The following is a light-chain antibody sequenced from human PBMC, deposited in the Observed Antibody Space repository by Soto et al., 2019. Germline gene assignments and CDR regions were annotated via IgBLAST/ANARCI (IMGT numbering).Light chain of an antibody. Sequence: EIVMTQSPATLSVSPGERATLSCRASQSVSSNLAWYQQKPGQAPRLLIYGASTRATGIPARFSGSGSGTEFTLTISSLQSEDFAFYYCQQYNNWPPEGTFGQGTKLEIK. CDR3: QQYNNWPPEGT. V-gene: IGKV3-15*01. J-gene: IGKJ2*01. CDR1: QSVSSN. CDR2: GAS.